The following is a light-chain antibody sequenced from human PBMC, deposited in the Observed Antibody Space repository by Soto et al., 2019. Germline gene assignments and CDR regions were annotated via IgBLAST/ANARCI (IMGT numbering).Light chain of an antibody. CDR2: GAS. J-gene: IGKJ5*01. V-gene: IGKV3-20*01. Sequence: EIVFTQSPGTLSLSPGERATLSCRASQSVSSSYLAWYQQKPGQAPRLLIYGASSRATGIPDRFSGSGSGTDFTLTISILEPEDFAVYYCQQYGSSPTFGQGTRLEIK. CDR1: QSVSSSY. CDR3: QQYGSSPT.